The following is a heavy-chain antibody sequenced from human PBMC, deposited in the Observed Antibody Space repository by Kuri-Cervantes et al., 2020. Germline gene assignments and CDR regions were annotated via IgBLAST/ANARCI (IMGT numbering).Heavy chain of an antibody. Sequence: GGSLRLSCAASGFTFSSYGMNWVRQAPGKGLEWVSYISSSSSTIYYADSVKGRFTISRDNAKNSLYLQMNSLRAEDTAVYYCARVLESWYLDYWGQGTLVTDSS. CDR3: ARVLESWYLDY. D-gene: IGHD5-24*01. J-gene: IGHJ4*02. CDR1: GFTFSSYG. V-gene: IGHV3-48*01. CDR2: ISSSSSTI.